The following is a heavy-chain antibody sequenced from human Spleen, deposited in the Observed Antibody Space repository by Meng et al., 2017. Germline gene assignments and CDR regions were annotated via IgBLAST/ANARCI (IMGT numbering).Heavy chain of an antibody. CDR1: GYTFTDYY. D-gene: IGHD5-18*01. CDR3: ASLTGYRDY. V-gene: IGHV1-46*01. CDR2: INPSGGSA. Sequence: ASVKVSCKASGYTFTDYYIHWVRQAPGQGLEWMGIINPSGGSANYAQKFQSRVTMTRDTSTSTVYMELSSLRSEDTAVYYCASLTGYRDYWGQGTLVTVSS. J-gene: IGHJ4*02.